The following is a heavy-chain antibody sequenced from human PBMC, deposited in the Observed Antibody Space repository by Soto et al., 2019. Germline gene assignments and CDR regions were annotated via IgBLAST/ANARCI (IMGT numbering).Heavy chain of an antibody. J-gene: IGHJ4*02. V-gene: IGHV1-3*01. CDR1: GYTFISHA. Sequence: GASVKVSCKASGYTFISHAIHWVRQAPGQGLEWMGWINAVSDNTKYSEKFQGRVTITRDTSASTAYMDLSSLRSEDTAVYYCARGTGSSWFDYWGQGTLVTSPQ. CDR2: INAVSDNT. CDR3: ARGTGSSWFDY. D-gene: IGHD6-13*01.